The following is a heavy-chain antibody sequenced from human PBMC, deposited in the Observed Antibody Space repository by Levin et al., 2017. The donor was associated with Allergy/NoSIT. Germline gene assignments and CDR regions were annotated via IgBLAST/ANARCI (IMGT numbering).Heavy chain of an antibody. Sequence: SETLSLTCAVSGGSISSSNWWSWVRQPPGKGLEWIGEIYHSGSTNYNPSLKSRVTISVDKSKNQFSLKLSSVTAADTAVYYCARDRECSSTSCRYFDYWGQGTLVTVSS. J-gene: IGHJ4*02. CDR1: GGSISSSNW. CDR2: IYHSGST. V-gene: IGHV4-4*02. D-gene: IGHD2-2*01. CDR3: ARDRECSSTSCRYFDY.